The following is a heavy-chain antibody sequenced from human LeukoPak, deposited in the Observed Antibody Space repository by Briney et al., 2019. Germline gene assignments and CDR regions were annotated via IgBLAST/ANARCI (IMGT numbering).Heavy chain of an antibody. Sequence: GASVNVSCKASGYTFTSYGISWVRQAPGQGHEWMGWISAYNGNTNYAQKLQGRVTMTTDTSTSTAYMELRSLRSDDTAVYYCARVMTQQWLVSYYGMDVWGQGTTVTVSS. CDR1: GYTFTSYG. J-gene: IGHJ6*02. CDR2: ISAYNGNT. D-gene: IGHD6-19*01. CDR3: ARVMTQQWLVSYYGMDV. V-gene: IGHV1-18*01.